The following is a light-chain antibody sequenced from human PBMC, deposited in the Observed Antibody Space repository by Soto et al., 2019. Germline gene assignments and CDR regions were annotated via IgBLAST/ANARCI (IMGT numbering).Light chain of an antibody. CDR2: GAS. J-gene: IGKJ2*01. Sequence: ETVMTQSPATLSVSPGERATLSCRASQSLRSYLAWYQQKPGQAPRLLIYGASTRATGIPARFSGSGSGTGCTLTISSLESEDWAVYYCQQYNACPYTFGQATMLESK. CDR3: QQYNACPYT. CDR1: QSLRSY. V-gene: IGKV3-15*01.